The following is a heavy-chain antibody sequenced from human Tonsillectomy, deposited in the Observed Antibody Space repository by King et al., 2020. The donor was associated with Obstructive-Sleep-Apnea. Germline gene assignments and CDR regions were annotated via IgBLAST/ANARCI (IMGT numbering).Heavy chain of an antibody. J-gene: IGHJ4*02. Sequence: QLQESGPGLVKPSGTLSLTCAVSGGSISSTNWWSWVRQPLGKGLEWIGEIYHSGSTNYNPSLKNRVTISIDKSENQFSLKLTSMTAADTAVYYCASGNSTSPGYWGQGTLVTVSS. CDR2: IYHSGST. V-gene: IGHV4-4*02. D-gene: IGHD2/OR15-2a*01. CDR1: GGSISSTNW. CDR3: ASGNSTSPGY.